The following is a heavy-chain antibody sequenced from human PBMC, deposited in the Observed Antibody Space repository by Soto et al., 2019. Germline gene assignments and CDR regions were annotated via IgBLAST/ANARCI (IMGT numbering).Heavy chain of an antibody. J-gene: IGHJ5*02. CDR2: ISHRGDT. CDR1: GDSVRGYY. CDR3: VRGDVAARLQS. D-gene: IGHD6-6*01. V-gene: IGHV4-34*01. Sequence: PXGTLSLNCAVYGDSVRGYYWSWIRQPPGKRLEWIGEISHRGDTSYNPSLKSRVTISVDTSKNQFSLRLTSVTAADTAVYYCVRGDVAARLQSCGQRTLVTVSS.